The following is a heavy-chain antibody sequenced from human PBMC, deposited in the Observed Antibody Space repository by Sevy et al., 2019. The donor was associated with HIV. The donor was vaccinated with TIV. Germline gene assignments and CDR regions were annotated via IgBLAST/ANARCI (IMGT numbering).Heavy chain of an antibody. D-gene: IGHD3-3*01. CDR2: INWNGGST. Sequence: GGCLRLSCAASGFTFEDYGMSWVRQVPGKGPEWVSGINWNGGSTSYADSVKGRFTISRDNAKKSLYLQMKGLRAEDTALYYCARDPPSYYDYRTGYHDFWGQGTRVTVSS. V-gene: IGHV3-20*04. CDR3: ARDPPSYYDYRTGYHDF. CDR1: GFTFEDYG. J-gene: IGHJ4*01.